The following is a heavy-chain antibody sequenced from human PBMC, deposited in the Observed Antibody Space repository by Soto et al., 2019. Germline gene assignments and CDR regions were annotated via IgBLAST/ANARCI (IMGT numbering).Heavy chain of an antibody. CDR1: GFTFSIYS. Sequence: GGSLRLSCAASGFTFSIYSMGWFRQAPGKGLEWISYITPTSTIYYSDSVKGRFTISRDNANNLLYLQMNSLRAEDTAVYYCAKRSSSSTFDYWGQGTLVTVSS. D-gene: IGHD6-6*01. CDR3: AKRSSSSTFDY. CDR2: ITPTSTI. J-gene: IGHJ4*02. V-gene: IGHV3-48*01.